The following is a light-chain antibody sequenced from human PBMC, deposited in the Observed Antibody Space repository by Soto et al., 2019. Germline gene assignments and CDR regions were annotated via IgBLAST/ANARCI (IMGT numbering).Light chain of an antibody. CDR1: RDIGND. CDR2: AAS. CDR3: QQGYNFPRA. Sequence: IQMTQSPLSLSASVGDRVIITCRASRDIGNDLGWYQQKPGKAPKLLIFAASTLHSGVPSRFSGSGSGTVFTLTINSLQPEDFATYFCQQGYNFPRAFGQGTRVEI. J-gene: IGKJ1*01. V-gene: IGKV1-6*01.